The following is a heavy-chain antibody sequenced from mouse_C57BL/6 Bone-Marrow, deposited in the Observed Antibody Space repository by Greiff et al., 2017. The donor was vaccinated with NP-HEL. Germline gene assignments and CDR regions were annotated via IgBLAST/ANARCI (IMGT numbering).Heavy chain of an antibody. J-gene: IGHJ2*01. CDR1: GYTFTSYG. CDR3: ARIPTVVPFYFDY. Sequence: VQLQQSEAELARPGASVKLSCKASGYTFTSYGISWVKQRTGQGLEWIGEIYPRSGNTYYNEKFKGKATLTADKSSSTAYMELRSLTSEDSAVYFCARIPTVVPFYFDYWGQGTTLTVSS. V-gene: IGHV1-81*01. CDR2: IYPRSGNT. D-gene: IGHD1-1*01.